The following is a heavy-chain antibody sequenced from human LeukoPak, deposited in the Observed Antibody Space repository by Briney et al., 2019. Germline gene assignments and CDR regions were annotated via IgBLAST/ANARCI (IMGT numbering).Heavy chain of an antibody. D-gene: IGHD3-10*01. CDR1: GGSISSSSYY. CDR2: IYYSGST. J-gene: IGHJ5*02. Sequence: NPSETLSLTCTVSGGSISSSSYYRGWIRQPPGKGLEWIGSIYYSGSTYYNPSLKSRVTISVDTSKNQFSLKLSSVTAADTAVYYCARDRSLLWGSGNSPQGWFDPWGQGTLVTVSS. V-gene: IGHV4-39*07. CDR3: ARDRSLLWGSGNSPQGWFDP.